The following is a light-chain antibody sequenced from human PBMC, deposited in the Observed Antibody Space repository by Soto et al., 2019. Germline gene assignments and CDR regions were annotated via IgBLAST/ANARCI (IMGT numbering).Light chain of an antibody. Sequence: DIQMTQSPSILSASVGDRVTITCRASQSISSWLAWYQQKPGKAPNLLIHKASHLESGVPSRFSGSGSGTEFTLTNSSLQPGDFATYYCQHYNTYPWTFGQGTKVEIK. V-gene: IGKV1-5*03. CDR3: QHYNTYPWT. CDR1: QSISSW. J-gene: IGKJ1*01. CDR2: KAS.